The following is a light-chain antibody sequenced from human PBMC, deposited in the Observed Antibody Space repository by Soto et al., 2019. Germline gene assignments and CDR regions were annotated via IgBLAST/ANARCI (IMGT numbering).Light chain of an antibody. CDR1: TSDVGSYNL. V-gene: IGLV2-23*01. CDR2: EGS. Sequence: QSVLTQPASVSGSPGQSITISCTGTTSDVGSYNLVSWYQRHPGKAPKLMICEGSKRPSGVSNRFSGSKSGNTASLTISGLQAEDEADYYCCSYAGSSTLAFGGGTKVTVL. CDR3: CSYAGSSTLA. J-gene: IGLJ2*01.